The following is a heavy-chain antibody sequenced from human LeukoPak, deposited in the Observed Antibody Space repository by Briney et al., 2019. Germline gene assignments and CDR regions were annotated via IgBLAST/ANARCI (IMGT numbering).Heavy chain of an antibody. CDR1: GGSISSGGYY. CDR2: IYYSGST. J-gene: IGHJ5*02. D-gene: IGHD2-15*01. Sequence: SQTLSLTCTVSGGSISSGGYYWGWLRQPPGKGLEWIGSIYYSGSTYYNPSLKSRVTISVDTSKNQFSLKLSSVTAADTAVYYCAPVVVAATNWFDPWGQGTLVTVSS. V-gene: IGHV4-39*07. CDR3: APVVVAATNWFDP.